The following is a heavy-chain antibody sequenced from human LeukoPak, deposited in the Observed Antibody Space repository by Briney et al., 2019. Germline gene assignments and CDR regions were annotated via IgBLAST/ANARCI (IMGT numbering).Heavy chain of an antibody. J-gene: IGHJ3*02. V-gene: IGHV1-24*01. CDR2: FDPEDGET. Sequence: GASVKVSCKVSGYTLTELSMHWVRQAPGKGLEWMGGFDPEDGETIYAQKFQGRVTMTEDTSTDTACMELSSLRSEDTAVYYCATSIAVYKSDAFDNWGQGTMVTVSS. CDR3: ATSIAVYKSDAFDN. CDR1: GYTLTELS. D-gene: IGHD6-19*01.